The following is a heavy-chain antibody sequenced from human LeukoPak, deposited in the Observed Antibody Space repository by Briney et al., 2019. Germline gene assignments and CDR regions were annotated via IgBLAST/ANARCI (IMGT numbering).Heavy chain of an antibody. CDR1: GYTFTGYH. D-gene: IGHD5-24*01. V-gene: IGHV1-18*04. J-gene: IGHJ6*03. CDR2: VTAFNENT. CDR3: ARNTYGYKFSMDV. Sequence: ASVKVSCKASGYTFTGYHMHWVRQAPGQGLEWVGWVTAFNENTHYSRKVQGRVTMTRDTSTSTAYMELRSLRSDDTAVYYCARNTYGYKFSMDVWGKGTTVTVSS.